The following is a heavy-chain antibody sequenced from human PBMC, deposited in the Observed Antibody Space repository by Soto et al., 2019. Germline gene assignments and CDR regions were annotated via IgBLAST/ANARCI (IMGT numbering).Heavy chain of an antibody. CDR1: GFTFSSYW. CDR3: ARIPGDWGLFDY. D-gene: IGHD7-27*01. Sequence: PGGSLRLSCVASGFTFSSYWMSWVRQAPGKGLEWVANMKRDGSEKYYVDSVKGRFSISRDNGKNSVYLQMNSLRAEDTAVYYCARIPGDWGLFDYWGQGAVVTVS. CDR2: MKRDGSEK. V-gene: IGHV3-7*01. J-gene: IGHJ4*02.